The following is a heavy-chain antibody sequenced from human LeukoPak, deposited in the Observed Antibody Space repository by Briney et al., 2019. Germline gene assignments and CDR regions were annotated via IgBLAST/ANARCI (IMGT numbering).Heavy chain of an antibody. D-gene: IGHD3-16*01. J-gene: IGHJ4*02. CDR2: VKPDGRDK. Sequence: GGSLRLSCAASGFAFSSNYMTWVRQAPGKGLEWVANVKPDGRDKHYVDSVEGRFTISRDNAKNSLYLQMNSLRVEDTAVYYCLQRGFDYWGQGALVTVSS. V-gene: IGHV3-7*01. CDR1: GFAFSSNY. CDR3: LQRGFDY.